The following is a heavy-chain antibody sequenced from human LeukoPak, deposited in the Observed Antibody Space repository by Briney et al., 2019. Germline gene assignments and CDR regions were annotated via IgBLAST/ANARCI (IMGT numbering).Heavy chain of an antibody. CDR1: GFTFSSYW. J-gene: IGHJ4*02. D-gene: IGHD5-18*01. CDR2: VKQDGSEK. CDR3: ARHSYGYNY. Sequence: GGSLRLSCAASGFTFSSYWMSWVRQAPGKGLEWVANVKQDGSEKNYVDSVKGRFTISRDNAKNSLYLQMNSLRAEDAAVYYCARHSYGYNYWGQGTLVTVSS. V-gene: IGHV3-7*01.